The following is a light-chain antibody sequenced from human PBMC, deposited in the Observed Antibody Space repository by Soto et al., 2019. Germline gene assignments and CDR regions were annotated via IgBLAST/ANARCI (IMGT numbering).Light chain of an antibody. CDR3: QQYYSTPGT. CDR1: QSVLYSSNNKNY. J-gene: IGKJ1*01. Sequence: DIVMTQSPDSLAVSLGERATINCKSSQSVLYSSNNKNYLAWYQQKPGQPPKLLIYWASTRESGVPDRFSGSGSGKDFTLTISSLQAEDAAVYYCQQYYSTPGTVGQGTKVEIK. V-gene: IGKV4-1*01. CDR2: WAS.